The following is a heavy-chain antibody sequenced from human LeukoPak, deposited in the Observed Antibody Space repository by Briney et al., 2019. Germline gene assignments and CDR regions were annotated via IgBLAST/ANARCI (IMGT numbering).Heavy chain of an antibody. CDR1: GFTFSSYA. Sequence: GGSLRLSCAASGFTFSSYAMHWIRQAPGKGLEWVAVISYDGSNKYYADSVKGRFTISRDNSKNTLYLQMNSLRAEDTAVYYCARDLGGSRDYWGQGTLVTVSS. V-gene: IGHV3-30-3*01. J-gene: IGHJ4*02. CDR3: ARDLGGSRDY. CDR2: ISYDGSNK. D-gene: IGHD3-16*01.